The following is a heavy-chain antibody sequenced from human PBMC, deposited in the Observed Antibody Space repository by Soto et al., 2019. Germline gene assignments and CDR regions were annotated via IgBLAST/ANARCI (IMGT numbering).Heavy chain of an antibody. CDR3: ARDRPGISVIRAVKTYNYFDP. D-gene: IGHD3-10*01. CDR2: ISTDNTHR. J-gene: IGHJ5*02. CDR1: GYNFLTYG. V-gene: IGHV1-18*01. Sequence: GVSVKVSCKASGYNFLTYGISWLRQAPGRGLEWMGWISTDNTHRNYAQNFQERVTMTTDTSTNTAYMELRSLRSDDTAIYYCARDRPGISVIRAVKTYNYFDPWGQGTLVTVSS.